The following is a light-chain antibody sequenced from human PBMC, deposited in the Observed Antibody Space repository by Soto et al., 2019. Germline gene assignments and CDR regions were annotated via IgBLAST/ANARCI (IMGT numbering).Light chain of an antibody. Sequence: AIRMTQSPSSFSASTGDRVTITCRASQDISSYLAWYQQKPGKAPKVLIYAASTLQSGVPSRFSGSGSGTDFTLTIGGLQSEDFATYYCQQYHTYPPLTFGGGTKVEIK. V-gene: IGKV1-8*01. CDR1: QDISSY. J-gene: IGKJ4*01. CDR2: AAS. CDR3: QQYHTYPPLT.